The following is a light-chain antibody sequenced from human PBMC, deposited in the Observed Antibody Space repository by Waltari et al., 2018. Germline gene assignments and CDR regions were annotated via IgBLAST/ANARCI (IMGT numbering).Light chain of an antibody. CDR1: KLGDKY. CDR3: QAWDSGTYYV. Sequence: ELTQPPSLSVSPGQTATITCSGDKLGDKYASWYQQKPGRSPVLVIYQDVNRPSGIPERFSGSNSGDTATLTITETQSLDEADYYCQAWDSGTYYVFGSGTKVTVL. V-gene: IGLV3-1*01. CDR2: QDV. J-gene: IGLJ1*01.